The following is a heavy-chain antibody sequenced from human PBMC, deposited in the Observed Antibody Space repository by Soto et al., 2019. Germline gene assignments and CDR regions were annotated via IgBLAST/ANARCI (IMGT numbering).Heavy chain of an antibody. Sequence: GGSLRLSCAASGFTFSSYEMNWVRQAPGKGLEWVSYISSSGSTIYYADSVKGRFTISRDNAKNSLYLQMNSLRAEDTAVYYCAREKKGYSSSWYHYYYGMDVWGQGTTVTVSS. J-gene: IGHJ6*02. V-gene: IGHV3-48*03. CDR1: GFTFSSYE. CDR3: AREKKGYSSSWYHYYYGMDV. D-gene: IGHD6-13*01. CDR2: ISSSGSTI.